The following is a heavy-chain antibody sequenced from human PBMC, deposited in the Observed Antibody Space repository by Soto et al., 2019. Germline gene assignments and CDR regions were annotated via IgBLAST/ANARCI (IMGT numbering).Heavy chain of an antibody. V-gene: IGHV1-3*01. D-gene: IGHD1-26*01. CDR3: ARSLVGARGEILYHGMDV. CDR1: AYTFTSYA. CDR2: INAGNGDT. Sequence: QAPLVQSGTEVKKPGASVKVSCLASAYTFTSYAIHWVRQAPGQRLEWMGWINAGNGDTKYSQKFQARVTITRDTSASTAYLVLSGLTSGDTAVYYCARSLVGARGEILYHGMDVWGQGTTVTVSS. J-gene: IGHJ6*01.